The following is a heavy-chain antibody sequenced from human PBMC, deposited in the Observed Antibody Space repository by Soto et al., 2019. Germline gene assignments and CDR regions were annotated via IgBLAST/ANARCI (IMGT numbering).Heavy chain of an antibody. CDR3: AKAFRIGAARLFDY. CDR1: GFVFSNYA. V-gene: IGHV3-23*01. J-gene: IGHJ4*02. Sequence: GGSLRLSCAASGFVFSNYALTWVRQAPGKGLEWVSAISGSGGTTYYADSVKGRFTISRDNSKSTLYLQMNSLRAEDTAVYYCAKAFRIGAARLFDYWGQGTLVTVSS. CDR2: ISGSGGTT. D-gene: IGHD6-6*01.